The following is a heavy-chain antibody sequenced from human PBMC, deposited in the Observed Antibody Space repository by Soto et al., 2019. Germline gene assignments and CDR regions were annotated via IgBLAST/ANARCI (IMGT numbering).Heavy chain of an antibody. D-gene: IGHD3-10*01. CDR1: GGSISSYY. CDR2: IDTSGTT. Sequence: SSETLSLTCTVSGGSISSYYCSWIRQSAGKGLEWIGRIDTSGTTNYNPSLKSRVTMSVGASKNQFSLNLSSVTAADTTVYYCARGPRGYVYYHGMDVWGQGTTVTVSS. J-gene: IGHJ6*02. CDR3: ARGPRGYVYYHGMDV. V-gene: IGHV4-4*07.